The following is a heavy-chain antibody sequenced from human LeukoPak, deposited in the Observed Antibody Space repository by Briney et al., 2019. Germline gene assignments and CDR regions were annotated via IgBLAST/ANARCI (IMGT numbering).Heavy chain of an antibody. J-gene: IGHJ4*02. Sequence: SETLSLTCAVYGGSFSGYYWSWIRQPPGKGLEWIGEINHSGSTNYNPSLKSRVTISVDTSKNQFSLKLSSVTAADTAVYYCARYHKWLRSVDYWGQGTLVTVSS. V-gene: IGHV4-34*01. D-gene: IGHD5-12*01. CDR2: INHSGST. CDR1: GGSFSGYY. CDR3: ARYHKWLRSVDY.